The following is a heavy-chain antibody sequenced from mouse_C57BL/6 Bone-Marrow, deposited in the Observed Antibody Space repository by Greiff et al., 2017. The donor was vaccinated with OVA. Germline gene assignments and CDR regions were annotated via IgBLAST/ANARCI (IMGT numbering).Heavy chain of an antibody. CDR2: ISGGGGNT. CDR3: ARHGGSYYFDY. Sequence: EVQLMESGGGLVKPGGSLKLSCAASGFTFSSYTMSWVRQTPEKRLEWVATISGGGGNTYYPDSVKGRFTISRDNAKNTLYLQMSSLRSEDTALYYCARHGGSYYFDYWGQGTTLTVSS. CDR1: GFTFSSYT. V-gene: IGHV5-9*01. J-gene: IGHJ2*01.